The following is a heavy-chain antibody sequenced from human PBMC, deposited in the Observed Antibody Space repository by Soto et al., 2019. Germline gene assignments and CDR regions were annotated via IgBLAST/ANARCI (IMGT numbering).Heavy chain of an antibody. D-gene: IGHD6-13*01. CDR1: GGTFSSYA. CDR3: ARSRYSSSWYPSYYYYGMDV. Sequence: SAKVSCTASGGTFSSYAISWVRQAPGQGQESMGGIIPIFGTANYAQKFQGRVTITADESTSTAYMELSSLRSEDTAVYYCARSRYSSSWYPSYYYYGMDVWGQGTTVTVSS. J-gene: IGHJ6*02. CDR2: IIPIFGTA. V-gene: IGHV1-69*13.